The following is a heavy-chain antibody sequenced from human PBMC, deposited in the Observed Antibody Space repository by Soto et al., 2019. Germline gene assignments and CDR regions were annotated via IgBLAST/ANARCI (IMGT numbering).Heavy chain of an antibody. CDR2: ISSSSSTI. J-gene: IGHJ4*02. V-gene: IGHV3-48*02. CDR1: GFTFSSYS. D-gene: IGHD3-22*01. Sequence: SLRLSCAASGFTFSSYSMNWVRQAPGKGLEWVSYISSSSSTIYYADSVKGRFTISRDNAKNSLYLQMNSLRDEDTAVYYCAGAGYYDSSGYPFDYWGQGTLVTVSS. CDR3: AGAGYYDSSGYPFDY.